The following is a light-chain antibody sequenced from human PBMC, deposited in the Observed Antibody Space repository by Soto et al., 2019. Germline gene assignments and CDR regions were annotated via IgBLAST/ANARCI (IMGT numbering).Light chain of an antibody. CDR1: LPISNY. V-gene: IGKV1-5*01. CDR3: QQYNGYSRT. CDR2: DVS. J-gene: IGKJ1*01. Sequence: DIQMTQSPSSLSASVGDRDTITCRASLPISNYLAWYQQKPGKAPYLLISDVSSLERGVPSRFSGSGSGTEFTLTISSMQPDDFATFYCQQYNGYSRTFGQGTKVDIK.